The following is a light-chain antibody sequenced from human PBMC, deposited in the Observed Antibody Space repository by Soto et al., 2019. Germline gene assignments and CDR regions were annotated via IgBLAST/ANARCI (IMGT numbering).Light chain of an antibody. CDR3: QQYNAYSQA. J-gene: IGKJ1*01. CDR1: ESVSRW. Sequence: DIQMTQSPSTLSASVGDRVTITCRASESVSRWLVWYQQKPGRTPKLLIYQASTLETGVPSRFSGSGSGTEFTLTISSLQPDDFATYYCQQYNAYSQAFGQVTKVEIK. V-gene: IGKV1-5*03. CDR2: QAS.